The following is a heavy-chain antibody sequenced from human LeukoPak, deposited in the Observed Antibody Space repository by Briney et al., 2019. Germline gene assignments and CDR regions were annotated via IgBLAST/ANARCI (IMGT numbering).Heavy chain of an antibody. CDR3: AKDRPHFDY. CDR1: GFTFSSFS. V-gene: IGHV3-23*01. J-gene: IGHJ4*02. Sequence: GGSLRLSCAASGFTFSSFSMHWVRQAPGKGLEWVSAINNNGDSTYYADSVKGRFTISRDNSKNTLHLQMNSLRAEDTAVYYCAKDRPHFDYWGQGNLVTVSS. CDR2: INNNGDST.